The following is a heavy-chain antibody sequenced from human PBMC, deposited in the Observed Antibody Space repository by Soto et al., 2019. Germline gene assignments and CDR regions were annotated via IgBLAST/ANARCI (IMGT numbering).Heavy chain of an antibody. CDR1: GFIFNDYY. Sequence: KPGGSLRLSCAASGFIFNDYYMSWIRQAPWKGLEWLSNISGSSGSKKYADAGKGRFTISRDNAKKSLYLEMHSLRAEDTAVYYCARYAAEVTTFFDHWGQGTLVTVSS. CDR3: ARYAAEVTTFFDH. J-gene: IGHJ4*02. D-gene: IGHD4-17*01. V-gene: IGHV3-11*06. CDR2: ISGSSGSK.